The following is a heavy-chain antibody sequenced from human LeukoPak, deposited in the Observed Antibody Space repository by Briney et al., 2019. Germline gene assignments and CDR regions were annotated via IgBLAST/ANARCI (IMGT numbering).Heavy chain of an antibody. Sequence: SETLSLTCTVSGGSIRSYYWSWIRQPPGKGLEWIGYIYYSGSTNYNPSLKSRVTISVDTSKNQFSLKLSSVTAADTAVYYCAREYCSSTSCYRGDAFDIWGQGTMVTVSS. CDR1: GGSIRSYY. D-gene: IGHD2-2*02. CDR3: AREYCSSTSCYRGDAFDI. CDR2: IYYSGST. V-gene: IGHV4-59*01. J-gene: IGHJ3*02.